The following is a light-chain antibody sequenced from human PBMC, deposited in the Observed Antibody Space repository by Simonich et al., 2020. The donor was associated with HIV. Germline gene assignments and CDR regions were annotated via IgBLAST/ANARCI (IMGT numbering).Light chain of an antibody. CDR1: RGVRSN. Sequence: EIVMTQSPATLSVSPGERATLSCRARRGVRSNLAWYQQKPGQSPRLLIYSASTRATGIPAKFSGSWSGTEFTLTISSMQSEDIAVYYCQQYNNRPLTFGGGTKVEIK. J-gene: IGKJ4*01. CDR2: SAS. CDR3: QQYNNRPLT. V-gene: IGKV3-15*01.